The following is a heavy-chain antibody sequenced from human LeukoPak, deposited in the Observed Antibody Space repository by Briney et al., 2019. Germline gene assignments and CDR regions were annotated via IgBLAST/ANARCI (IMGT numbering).Heavy chain of an antibody. CDR3: TGNYYGSGSYADFDY. J-gene: IGHJ4*02. V-gene: IGHV3-73*01. D-gene: IGHD3-10*01. CDR1: GFTFSGSA. CDR2: IRSKANSYAT. Sequence: GGSLRLSCAASGFTFSGSAMHWVRQASGKGLEWVGRIRSKANSYATAYAASVKGRFTISRGDSKNTAYLQMDSLKTEDTAVYYCTGNYYGSGSYADFDYWGQGTLVTVSS.